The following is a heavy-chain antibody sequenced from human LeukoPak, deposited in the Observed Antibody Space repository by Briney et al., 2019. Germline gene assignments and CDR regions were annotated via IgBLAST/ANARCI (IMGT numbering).Heavy chain of an antibody. V-gene: IGHV4-59*08. CDR2: IRGTESS. CDR3: ARHIIAAASGGGMDV. J-gene: IGHJ6*02. D-gene: IGHD6-13*01. CDR1: GGSFSSYY. Sequence: PSETLSLTCTVSGGSFSSYYWSWIRQPPGKGLEWIGYIRGTESSNYNPSLRGRVTISVDTPKNQFSLKLSSVTAADTAVYYCARHIIAAASGGGMDVWGQGTTVTVSS.